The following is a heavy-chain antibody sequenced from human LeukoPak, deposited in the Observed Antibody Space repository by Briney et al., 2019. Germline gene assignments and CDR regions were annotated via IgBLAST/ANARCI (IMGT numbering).Heavy chain of an antibody. CDR2: IKEDGSEK. J-gene: IGHJ4*02. D-gene: IGHD3-3*01. V-gene: IGHV3-7*01. CDR1: GFTFSSYW. Sequence: GGSLRLSYAASGFTFSSYWMSWVRQAPGKGLEWVANIKEDGSEKYYVDSMKGRFTISRDNAKNSLSLQMNSLRAEDTAVYYCARDFWSGYSITLDSWGQGALVTVSS. CDR3: ARDFWSGYSITLDS.